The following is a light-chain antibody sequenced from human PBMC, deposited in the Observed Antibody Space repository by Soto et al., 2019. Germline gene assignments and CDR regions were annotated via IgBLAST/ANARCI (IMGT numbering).Light chain of an antibody. CDR3: QYLNSFPLT. J-gene: IGKJ4*01. V-gene: IGKV1-9*01. CDR1: QGIRNY. Sequence: IQLTQSPSSLSASVGDRVTITCRASQGIRNYLAWYQQKPGKAPNLLIYLASTLRGVVPSRFSGSGSGTDFSLTISTLQPEDVATYYCQYLNSFPLTFGGGTKVELK. CDR2: LAS.